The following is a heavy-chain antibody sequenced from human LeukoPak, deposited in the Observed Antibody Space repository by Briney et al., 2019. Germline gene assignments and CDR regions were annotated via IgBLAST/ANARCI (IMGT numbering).Heavy chain of an antibody. CDR3: ARVGSTWSYFDY. CDR1: GFTFSSFG. V-gene: IGHV3-33*01. CDR2: IWYDASNK. Sequence: GGSLRLSCAASGFTFSSFGMHWVRQAPGKGLEWVAVIWYDASNKYYADSVKGRFTISRDNSKNTLYLQMNSLRDDDTAVYYCARVGSTWSYFDYWGQGTLVTVSS. D-gene: IGHD6-13*01. J-gene: IGHJ4*02.